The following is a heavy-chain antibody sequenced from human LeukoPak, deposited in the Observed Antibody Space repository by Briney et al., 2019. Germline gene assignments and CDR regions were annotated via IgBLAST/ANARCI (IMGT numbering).Heavy chain of an antibody. V-gene: IGHV3-66*01. Sequence: GGSLRLSCAASGFTVSSNYMSWVRQAPGKGLEWVSVIYSGGSTYYADSVKGRFTISRDNSKNTLYLQMNSLRAEDTAVYYCARDLGDSSGYQGGFDPWGQGTLVTVSS. D-gene: IGHD3-22*01. CDR2: IYSGGST. CDR3: ARDLGDSSGYQGGFDP. J-gene: IGHJ5*02. CDR1: GFTVSSNY.